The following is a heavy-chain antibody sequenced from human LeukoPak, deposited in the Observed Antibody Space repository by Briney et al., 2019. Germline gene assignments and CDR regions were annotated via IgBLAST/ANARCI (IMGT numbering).Heavy chain of an antibody. J-gene: IGHJ4*02. CDR2: IVVGSGNT. CDR1: GFTFTSSA. Sequence: SVKVSCKASGFTFTSSAMQWVRQARGQRLEWIGWIVVGSGNTNCAQKFQERVTIARDMSTSTAYMELSSLRSEDTAVYYCAAMRGSGLGYWGQGTLVTVSS. CDR3: AAMRGSGLGY. V-gene: IGHV1-58*02. D-gene: IGHD2-15*01.